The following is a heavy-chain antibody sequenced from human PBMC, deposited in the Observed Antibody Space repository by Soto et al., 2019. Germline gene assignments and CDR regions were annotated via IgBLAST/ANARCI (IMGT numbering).Heavy chain of an antibody. Sequence: SETLSLTCTVSGGSVSSGSYYWSWIRQPPGKGLEWIGYIYYSGSTNYNPSLKSRVTISVDTSKNQFSLKLSSVTAADTAVYYCASSVEMATTPFDYWGQGTLVTVSS. D-gene: IGHD1-1*01. J-gene: IGHJ4*02. CDR1: GGSVSSGSYY. CDR2: IYYSGST. CDR3: ASSVEMATTPFDY. V-gene: IGHV4-61*01.